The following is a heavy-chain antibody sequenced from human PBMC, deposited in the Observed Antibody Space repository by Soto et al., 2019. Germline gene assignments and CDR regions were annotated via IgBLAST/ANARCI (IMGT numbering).Heavy chain of an antibody. CDR1: GGSISSGGYS. D-gene: IGHD2-21*02. CDR2: IYHSGST. J-gene: IGHJ6*02. V-gene: IGHV4-30-2*01. Sequence: ASETLSLTCAVSGGSISSGGYSWSWIRQPPGKGLEWIGYIYHSGSTYYNPSFKSRVTISVDTSKNQFSLKLNSVTAADTAVYYCARDLWGYCGTDCYPLDVWGQGTTVTVSS. CDR3: ARDLWGYCGTDCYPLDV.